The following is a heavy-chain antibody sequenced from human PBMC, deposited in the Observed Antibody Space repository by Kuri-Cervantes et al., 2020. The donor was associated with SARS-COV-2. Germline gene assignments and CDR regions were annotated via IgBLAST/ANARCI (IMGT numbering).Heavy chain of an antibody. CDR1: GFTFSSYG. CDR2: IWYDGSNK. V-gene: IGHV3-33*01. CDR3: ARGSYDDGPLANNWFDP. Sequence: GESLKISCAASGFTFSSYGMHWVRQAPGKGLEWVAVIWYDGSNKYYADSVKGRFTISRDNSKNTLYLQMNSLRAEDTAVYYCARGSYDDGPLANNWFDPWGQGTLVTVSS. D-gene: IGHD5-18*01. J-gene: IGHJ5*02.